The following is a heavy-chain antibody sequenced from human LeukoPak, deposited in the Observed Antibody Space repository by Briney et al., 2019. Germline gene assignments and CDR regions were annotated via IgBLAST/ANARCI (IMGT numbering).Heavy chain of an antibody. Sequence: SVTLSLTCTVSGGSISSGSYFWSWIRQPAGKGLEWIGRIYSSGSTNYNPSLKSRVTISVDTSKNQFSLKLSSVTAADTAVYYCARLHITMVRGGQMPRFGSLYYMDVWGKGTTVTISS. CDR2: IYSSGST. CDR3: ARLHITMVRGGQMPRFGSLYYMDV. V-gene: IGHV4-61*02. J-gene: IGHJ6*03. CDR1: GGSISSGSYF. D-gene: IGHD3-10*01.